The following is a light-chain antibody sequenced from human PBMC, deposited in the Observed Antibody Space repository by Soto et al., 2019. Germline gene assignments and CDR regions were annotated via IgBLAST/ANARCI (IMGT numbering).Light chain of an antibody. Sequence: IQRPTTASTLSATAGARVTITGRASQSISSWLAWYQHKPGTAPKFLIYDASNLDSGVLSRFSGTGSGTESSLSLSNMQPDDCATYDSPQYENYWTFDQGAKVEIK. CDR2: DAS. V-gene: IGKV1-5*01. J-gene: IGKJ1*01. CDR1: QSISSW. CDR3: PQYENYWT.